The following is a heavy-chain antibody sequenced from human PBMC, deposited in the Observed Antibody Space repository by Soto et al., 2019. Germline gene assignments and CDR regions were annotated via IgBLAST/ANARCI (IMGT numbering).Heavy chain of an antibody. CDR1: GGSISSGGYS. CDR3: ARVNTIFGVVKN. CDR2: IYHSGST. J-gene: IGHJ1*01. Sequence: QLQLQESGSGLVKPSQTLSLTCAVSGGSISSGGYSWSCIRQPPGKGLEWIGYIYHSGSTYYNPSVKSRVTISVDRSKNQFSLKLSSVTAADTAVYYCARVNTIFGVVKNWGQGTLVTVSS. D-gene: IGHD3-3*01. V-gene: IGHV4-30-2*01.